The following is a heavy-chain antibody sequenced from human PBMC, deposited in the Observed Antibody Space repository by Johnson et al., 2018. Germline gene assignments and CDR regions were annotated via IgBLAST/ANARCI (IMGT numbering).Heavy chain of an antibody. CDR1: GGSISSGSYY. D-gene: IGHD1-14*01. J-gene: IGHJ3*02. V-gene: IGHV4-61*02. CDR2: IYTSGSP. CDR3: ARDLSVYFNDAFDI. Sequence: VQLQESGPGLVKPSQTLSLTCTVSGGSISSGSYYWSWIRQPAGKGLEWIGRIYTSGSPNYNPSLKSRVTISLDTSKNQFSLKLTSVTAADTAVYYCARDLSVYFNDAFDIWGQGTMVTVSS.